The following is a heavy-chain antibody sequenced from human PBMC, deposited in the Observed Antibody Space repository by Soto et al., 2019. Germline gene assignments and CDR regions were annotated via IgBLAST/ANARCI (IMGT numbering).Heavy chain of an antibody. CDR3: ATDLRAQLVPLYYYGMDV. CDR2: FDPEDGET. CDR1: GYTLTELS. J-gene: IGHJ6*02. Sequence: QVQLVQSGAEVKKPGASVKVSCKVSGYTLTELSMHWVRQAPGKGLEWMGGFDPEDGETIYAQKFQGRVTMTEDTSTDTAYIELSSLRSEDTAVYYCATDLRAQLVPLYYYGMDVWGQGTTVTVSS. V-gene: IGHV1-24*01. D-gene: IGHD6-6*01.